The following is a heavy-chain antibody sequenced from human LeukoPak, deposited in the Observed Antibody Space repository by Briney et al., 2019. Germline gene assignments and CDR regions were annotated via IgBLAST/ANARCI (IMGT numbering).Heavy chain of an antibody. CDR2: IIPVVGVI. CDR1: GGTFSTYS. J-gene: IGHJ4*02. CDR3: ARVLY. V-gene: IGHV1-69*04. Sequence: SVKVSCKASGGTFSTYSISWVRQAPGQGLEWMGRIIPVVGVINYAQTFQGRVTISADKATKTAYMELTNLTSDDTAIYYCARVLYWGQGTLVTVSS.